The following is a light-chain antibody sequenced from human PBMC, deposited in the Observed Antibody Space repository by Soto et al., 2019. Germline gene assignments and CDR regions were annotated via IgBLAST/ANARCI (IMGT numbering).Light chain of an antibody. CDR1: QSISSW. V-gene: IGKV1-5*03. CDR2: TAS. CDR3: QQYNSYPWT. Sequence: DIQMTQSPSTLSASVGDRLTITCRASQSISSWLAWYQQKPGKAPKSLIYTASSLESGVPSRFSGSGSGTEFTLTISSLQPDDFATYYCQQYNSYPWTFGQGTKVEIK. J-gene: IGKJ1*01.